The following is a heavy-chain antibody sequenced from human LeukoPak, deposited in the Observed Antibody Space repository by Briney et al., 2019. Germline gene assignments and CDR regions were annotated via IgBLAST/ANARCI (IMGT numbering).Heavy chain of an antibody. Sequence: PSETLSLTCSVSGGSFSSVTLYWSWIRQPAGKGLEWIGRGNARGSTDSNPSLRSRVTVSVDTSKNQVSLGLSSVTAADTAVYYCARESAGTGRYNWYDLWGQGTLVTVSS. CDR2: GNARGST. V-gene: IGHV4-61*02. CDR1: GGSFSSVTLY. J-gene: IGHJ4*02. CDR3: ARESAGTGRYNWYDL. D-gene: IGHD5-24*01.